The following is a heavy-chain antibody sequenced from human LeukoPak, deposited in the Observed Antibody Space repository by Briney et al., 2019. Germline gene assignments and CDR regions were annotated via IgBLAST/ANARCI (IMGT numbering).Heavy chain of an antibody. D-gene: IGHD3-22*01. CDR1: GFTVSSNY. CDR3: AKVGSGITMIVVVITGAFDI. J-gene: IGHJ3*02. V-gene: IGHV3-53*01. CDR2: IYSGGPT. Sequence: GGSLRLSCAASGFTVSSNYMSWVRQAPGKGLEWVSVIYSGGPTYYADSVKGRFTISRDNSKNTLYLQMNSLRAEDTAVYYCAKVGSGITMIVVVITGAFDIWGQGTMVTVSS.